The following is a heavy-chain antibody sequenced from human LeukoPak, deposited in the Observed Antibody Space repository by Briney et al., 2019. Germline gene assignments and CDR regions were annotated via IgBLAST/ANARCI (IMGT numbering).Heavy chain of an antibody. CDR1: GYTFTGYY. V-gene: IGHV1-2*02. D-gene: IGHD6-13*01. Sequence: ASVKVSCKASGYTFTGYYMHWVRQAPGQGLEWMGWINPNSGGTNYAQKFQGRVTMTRDTSISTAYMELSRLRSDDTAVYYCARAQRPGKIAAAGTSKNNWFDPWGQGTLVTVSS. J-gene: IGHJ5*02. CDR2: INPNSGGT. CDR3: ARAQRPGKIAAAGTSKNNWFDP.